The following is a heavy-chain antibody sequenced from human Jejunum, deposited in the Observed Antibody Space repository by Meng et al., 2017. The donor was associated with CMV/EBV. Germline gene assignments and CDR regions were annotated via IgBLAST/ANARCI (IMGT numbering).Heavy chain of an antibody. CDR2: LYSSGIT. J-gene: IGHJ4*02. CDR1: GLTVSSNY. D-gene: IGHD1-26*01. V-gene: IGHV3-66*01. CDR3: ARWSGTYYDY. Sequence: EVLLVESGGYLLQPGESLRLSCAASGLTVSSNYMSWFRPAPGKGLEWVSILYSSGITYYADSVKGRFTISRDNSKNTLYFQMNTLRAEDTAVYYCARWSGTYYDYWGQGTLVTVSS.